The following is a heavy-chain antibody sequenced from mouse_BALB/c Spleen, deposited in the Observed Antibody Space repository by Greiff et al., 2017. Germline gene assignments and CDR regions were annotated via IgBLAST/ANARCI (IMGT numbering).Heavy chain of an antibody. D-gene: IGHD3-2*01. V-gene: IGHV14-3*02. CDR1: GFNIKDTY. CDR2: IDPANGNT. CDR3: VETAFDY. Sequence: EVQLQRSGAELVKPGASVKLSCTASGFNIKDTYMHWVKQRPEQGLEWIGRIDPANGNTKYDPKFQGKATITADTSSNTAYLQLSSLTSEDTAVYYCVETAFDYWGQGTTLTVSS. J-gene: IGHJ2*01.